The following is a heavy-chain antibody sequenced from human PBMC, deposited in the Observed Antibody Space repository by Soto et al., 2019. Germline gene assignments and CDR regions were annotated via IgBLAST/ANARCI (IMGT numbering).Heavy chain of an antibody. CDR3: ARGIYYRTDG. V-gene: IGHV1-46*04. CDR1: GYSFSSYH. J-gene: IGHJ6*02. CDR2: IDPSGGST. Sequence: EASVKVSCKASGYSFSSYHIHWVLQGPGQGLEWMGIIDPSGGSTTYAQNLQDRVTMTRDTSTSIVYMEPSSLRSEDTAVYYCARGIYYRTDGWGQATTVTVSS.